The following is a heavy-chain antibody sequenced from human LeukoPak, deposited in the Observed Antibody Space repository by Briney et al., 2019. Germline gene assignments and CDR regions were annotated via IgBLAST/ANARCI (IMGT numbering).Heavy chain of an antibody. CDR1: GASINTHY. V-gene: IGHV4-59*08. J-gene: IGHJ4*02. Sequence: SETLSLTCTVSGASINTHYWSWIRQPPGKGLEYIAYISYSGNTNYNPSLQSRVTMSVDTSNNQFSLRLSSVTAADTAIYYCARLAGDLLSNFDYWGQGTLVTVSS. CDR2: ISYSGNT. CDR3: ARLAGDLLSNFDY. D-gene: IGHD3-10*01.